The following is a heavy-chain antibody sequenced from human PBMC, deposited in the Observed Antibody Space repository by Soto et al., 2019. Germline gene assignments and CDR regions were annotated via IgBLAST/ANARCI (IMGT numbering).Heavy chain of an antibody. D-gene: IGHD3-10*01. V-gene: IGHV3-33*01. Sequence: PGGSLRLSCAASGFTFSSYGMHWVRQAPGKGLEWVAVIWYDGSNKYYADSVKGRFTISRDNSKNTLYLQMNSLRAEDTAVYYCARDPTLWFGELLGSFDYWGQGTLVTVSS. J-gene: IGHJ4*02. CDR3: ARDPTLWFGELLGSFDY. CDR1: GFTFSSYG. CDR2: IWYDGSNK.